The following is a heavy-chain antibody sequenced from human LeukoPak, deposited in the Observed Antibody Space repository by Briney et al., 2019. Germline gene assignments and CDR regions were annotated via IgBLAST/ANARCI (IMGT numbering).Heavy chain of an antibody. CDR2: ISSSGSII. V-gene: IGHV3-11*04. Sequence: GGSLRLSCAVSGFMFSDYYMSWIRQAPGKGLEWVSYISSSGSIIHYADSVKGRFTISRDNAKNTLYLQMNSLRVDDTAVYYCARAYNSGWSLPFDPWGQGTLVTVSS. CDR3: ARAYNSGWSLPFDP. CDR1: GFMFSDYY. D-gene: IGHD6-19*01. J-gene: IGHJ5*02.